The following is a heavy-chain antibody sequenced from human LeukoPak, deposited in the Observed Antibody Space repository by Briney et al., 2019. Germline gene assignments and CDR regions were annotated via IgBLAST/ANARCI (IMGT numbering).Heavy chain of an antibody. CDR3: ARVRRAMFGVVQGWFEP. D-gene: IGHD3-3*01. Sequence: PSETLSLTCTVSGGSISSSSYYWGWIRQPPGKGLEWIGSIYYSGSTYYNPSLKRRVTISVDTSKNHFSLKLSSVTAADTAVYYCARVRRAMFGVVQGWFEPWGQGTLVTVSS. J-gene: IGHJ5*02. CDR1: GGSISSSSYY. V-gene: IGHV4-39*07. CDR2: IYYSGST.